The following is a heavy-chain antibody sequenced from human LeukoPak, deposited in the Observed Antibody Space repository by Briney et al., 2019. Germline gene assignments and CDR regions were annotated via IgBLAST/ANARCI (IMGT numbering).Heavy chain of an antibody. D-gene: IGHD3-10*01. CDR1: GFTFDNYG. CDR2: IHWNGGRT. V-gene: IGHV3-20*04. J-gene: IGHJ4*02. Sequence: GGSLRLSCAASGFTFDNYGINWVRHAPGKGLEWVSRIHWNGGRTGYADSVKGRFTISRDNAKNSLYLQMNSLRAEDTALYYCARKADGSGSFDYWGQGTLVTVSS. CDR3: ARKADGSGSFDY.